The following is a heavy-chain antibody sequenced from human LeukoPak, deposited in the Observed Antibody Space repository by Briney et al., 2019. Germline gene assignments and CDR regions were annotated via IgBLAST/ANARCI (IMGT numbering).Heavy chain of an antibody. Sequence: GGSLRLSCAASGFTFSSYAMSWVRQAPGKGLEWVSAISGSGGSTYYADSVKGRFTISRDNSKNTLYLQINSLRAEDTAVYYCATGRQLVFDYWGQGTLVTVSS. CDR2: ISGSGGST. D-gene: IGHD6-13*01. CDR1: GFTFSSYA. V-gene: IGHV3-23*01. CDR3: ATGRQLVFDY. J-gene: IGHJ4*02.